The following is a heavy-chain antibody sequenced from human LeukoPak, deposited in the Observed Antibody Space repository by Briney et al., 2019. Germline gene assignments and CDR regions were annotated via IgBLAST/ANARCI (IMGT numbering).Heavy chain of an antibody. CDR2: TRNKANNYAT. J-gene: IGHJ4*02. CDR1: GYTFSDHY. D-gene: IGHD4-23*01. V-gene: IGHV3-72*01. CDR3: TRWRSGTSD. Sequence: GGSLRLSCAASGYTFSDHYIDWVRQAPGKGLEWVGHTRNKANNYATEYAASVKGRFTISRDDSRNSVYMQMNSLKTEDTAVYYCTRWRSGTSDWGQGTLVTVSS.